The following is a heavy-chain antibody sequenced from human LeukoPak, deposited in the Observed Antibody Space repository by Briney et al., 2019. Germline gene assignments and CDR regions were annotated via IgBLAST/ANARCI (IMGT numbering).Heavy chain of an antibody. CDR2: ISSSSSYI. D-gene: IGHD5-18*01. CDR1: GFTFSSYS. Sequence: GGSLRLSCAASGFTFSSYSMNWVRQAPGKGLEWVSSISSSSSYIYYADSVKGRFTISRDNAKNSLYLQMNSLRAEDTAVYYCAIGPYSYGYEEYWGQGTLVTVSS. J-gene: IGHJ4*02. V-gene: IGHV3-21*01. CDR3: AIGPYSYGYEEY.